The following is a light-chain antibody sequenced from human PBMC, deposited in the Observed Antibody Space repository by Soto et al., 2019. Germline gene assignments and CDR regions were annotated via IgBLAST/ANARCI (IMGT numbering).Light chain of an antibody. CDR3: SSYTSTSTQV. CDR1: NSDVGDYRS. J-gene: IGLJ1*01. Sequence: SVLTQPASVSGSPGQSITISCTGTNSDVGDYRSVSWYQQHPGKAPKLVIYDVSNRPSGVSYRFSGSKSGNTASLTISGLQAEDEADYYCSSYTSTSTQVFGTGTNVTVL. V-gene: IGLV2-14*03. CDR2: DVS.